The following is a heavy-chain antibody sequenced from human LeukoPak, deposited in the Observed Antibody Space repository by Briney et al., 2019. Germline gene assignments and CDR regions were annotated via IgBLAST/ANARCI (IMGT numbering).Heavy chain of an antibody. J-gene: IGHJ4*02. CDR2: IKEDGSEK. CDR3: ARDYTGGWNDY. V-gene: IGHV3-7*01. CDR1: GFTFRKHW. D-gene: IGHD7-27*01. Sequence: GGSLRLSCAATGFTFRKHWMSWVRQAIGKGLECVAKIKEDGSEKHYVDSVKGRFTISRDNAKNSLYLQMNSLRADDTAVYYCARDYTGGWNDYWGQGTLVTVSS.